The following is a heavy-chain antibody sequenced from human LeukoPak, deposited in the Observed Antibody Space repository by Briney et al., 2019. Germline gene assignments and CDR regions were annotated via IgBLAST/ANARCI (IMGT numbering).Heavy chain of an antibody. J-gene: IGHJ4*02. Sequence: SETLSLTCTVSGGSISSYYWSWIRQPPGKGLEWIGYIYYSGSTNYNPSLKSRVTISVDTSKNQFSLKLSSVTAADTAVYYCARGAMGGYDRCFDCWGQGTLVTVSS. CDR1: GGSISSYY. D-gene: IGHD5-12*01. CDR2: IYYSGST. CDR3: ARGAMGGYDRCFDC. V-gene: IGHV4-59*08.